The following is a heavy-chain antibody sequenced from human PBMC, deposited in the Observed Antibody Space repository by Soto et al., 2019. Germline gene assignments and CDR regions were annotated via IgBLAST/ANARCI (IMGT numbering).Heavy chain of an antibody. CDR3: APLSVSLSGPYGIHV. CDR1: GYSVTSSDYY. J-gene: IGHJ6*02. CDR2: MFYSGLT. V-gene: IGHV4-39*01. D-gene: IGHD2-15*01. Sequence: SETLSLTCSVSGYSVTSSDYYWAWIRQPPGKGLEWIGSMFYSGLTYYNPSLKSRVALSVDTSKNQFSVRLNSVTAADTAVYYCAPLSVSLSGPYGIHVWGQGTTVTVSS.